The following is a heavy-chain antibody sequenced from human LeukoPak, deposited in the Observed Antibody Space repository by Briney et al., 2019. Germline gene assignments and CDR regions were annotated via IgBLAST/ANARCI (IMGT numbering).Heavy chain of an antibody. CDR3: ARDNPDYYDSSGYDY. Sequence: GGSLRLSCAASGFSFSSYAMSWVRQAPGKGLEWVSAISGSGGSTYYADSVKGRFTISRANSKNTRYLPMNSLRAEATAVYYCARDNPDYYDSSGYDYWGQGTLVTVSS. CDR2: ISGSGGST. D-gene: IGHD3-22*01. J-gene: IGHJ4*02. V-gene: IGHV3-23*01. CDR1: GFSFSSYA.